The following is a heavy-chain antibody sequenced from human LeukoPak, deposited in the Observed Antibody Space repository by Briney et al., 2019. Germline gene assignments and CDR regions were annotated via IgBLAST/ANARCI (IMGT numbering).Heavy chain of an antibody. D-gene: IGHD3-22*01. CDR2: ISGSGGST. CDR3: AKDLVLRGYYDSSGTDLDY. J-gene: IGHJ4*02. Sequence: GGSLRLSCAASGFTLSSYAMSWVRPAPGKGLEWVSAISGSGGSTYYADSVKGRFTISRDNSKNTLYLQMNSLRAEDTAVYYCAKDLVLRGYYDSSGTDLDYWGQGTLVTVSS. CDR1: GFTLSSYA. V-gene: IGHV3-23*01.